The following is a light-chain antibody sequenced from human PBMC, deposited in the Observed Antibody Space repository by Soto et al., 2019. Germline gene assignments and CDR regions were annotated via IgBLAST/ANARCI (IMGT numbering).Light chain of an antibody. Sequence: EIVLTQSPATLSLSPGERATLSFRASQSVSSYLLWYQQKPGQTPRLLIYDASNRATGIPARFSGSGSETDFTLTISSLEPEDFAVYYCQHRSNWPLTFGGGTKVDI. CDR3: QHRSNWPLT. CDR1: QSVSSY. J-gene: IGKJ4*01. V-gene: IGKV3-11*01. CDR2: DAS.